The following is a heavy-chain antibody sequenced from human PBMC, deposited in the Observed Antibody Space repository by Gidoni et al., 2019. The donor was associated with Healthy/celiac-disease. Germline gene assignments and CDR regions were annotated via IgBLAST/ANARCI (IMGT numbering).Heavy chain of an antibody. CDR2: IIPIFGTA. D-gene: IGHD5-18*01. Sequence: QVQLVQSGAEVKKPGSSVKVSCKASGGTFRSYAISWVRQAPGQGLEWMGGIIPIFGTANYAQKFQGRVTITADKSTSTAYMELSSLRSEDTAVYYCARDTPGPWDTAALPVLYYYYMDVWGKGTTVTVSS. CDR1: GGTFRSYA. J-gene: IGHJ6*03. CDR3: ARDTPGPWDTAALPVLYYYYMDV. V-gene: IGHV1-69*06.